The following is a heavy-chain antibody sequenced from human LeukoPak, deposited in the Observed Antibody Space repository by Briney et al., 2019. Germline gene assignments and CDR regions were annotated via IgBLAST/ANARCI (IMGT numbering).Heavy chain of an antibody. CDR3: ARESRITMIVGSAFDI. J-gene: IGHJ3*02. V-gene: IGHV4-4*07. CDR1: GGSISSYY. D-gene: IGHD3-22*01. Sequence: SETLSLTCTVSGGSISSYYWSWIRQPAGKGLEWIGRIYTSGSTNYNPSLKSRVTMSVDTSKNQFSLKLSSVTAADTAVYYCARESRITMIVGSAFDIWGQGTMVTVSS. CDR2: IYTSGST.